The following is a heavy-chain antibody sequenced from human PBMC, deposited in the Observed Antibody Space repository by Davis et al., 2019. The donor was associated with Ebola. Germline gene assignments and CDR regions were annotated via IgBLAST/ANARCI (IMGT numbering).Heavy chain of an antibody. CDR2: IYAGDSDS. J-gene: IGHJ4*02. V-gene: IGHV5-51*01. CDR3: ARQESLYGWSDY. Sequence: GESLKISCKGSGYDFSNLWIAWVRQTPGKGLEWMGIIYAGDSDSRYSPSFEGQVIISVDRSIKTVYLQWKSLRASDTAKYYCARQESLYGWSDYWGQGTLVTVSS. D-gene: IGHD2-8*01. CDR1: GYDFSNLW.